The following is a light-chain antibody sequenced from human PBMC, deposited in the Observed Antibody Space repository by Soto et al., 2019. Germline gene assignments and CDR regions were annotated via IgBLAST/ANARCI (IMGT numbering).Light chain of an antibody. V-gene: IGKV3-20*01. J-gene: IGKJ4*01. CDR3: QQFET. CDR2: GAS. CDR1: QTVGSSF. Sequence: ENVLTQSPATLSLSPGERATLSCRASQTVGSSFLAWYQQKRGQAPRLLIYGASNRATGIPDRFSGSGSGADFTLTSNRLEPEYVAVYSCQQFETFGGGTKVEIK.